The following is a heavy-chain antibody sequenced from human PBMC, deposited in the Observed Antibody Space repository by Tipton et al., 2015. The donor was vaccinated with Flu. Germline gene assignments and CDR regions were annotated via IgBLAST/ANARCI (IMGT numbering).Heavy chain of an antibody. D-gene: IGHD1-26*01. CDR1: GYSFTRFW. J-gene: IGHJ4*02. CDR3: VTERIVGATGPTPF. CDR2: IYPSDFDT. V-gene: IGHV5-51*03. Sequence: VQLVQSGAEVKKPGESLKISCKGSGYSFTRFWIGWVRQMPGKGPEWMGIIYPSDFDTRYSPSFQGQVTISADRSINTAYLQWSSLKASDTAMYYCVTERIVGATGPTPFWGQGTLVTVSS.